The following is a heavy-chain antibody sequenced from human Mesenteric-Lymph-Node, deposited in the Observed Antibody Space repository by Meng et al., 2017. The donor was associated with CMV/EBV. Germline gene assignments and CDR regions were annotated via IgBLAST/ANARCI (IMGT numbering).Heavy chain of an antibody. J-gene: IGHJ6*02. CDR1: GLTFSSYT. Sequence: GESLKISCAASGLTFSSYTMNWVRQAQGKGLEWVASISSSSTYIYYADPVKGRFTISRDNAKTSLFLQMNSLRAEDTAVYYCARETPECSSTTCPPRPDYYYYRGMDVWGQGTTVTVSS. CDR2: ISSSSTYI. CDR3: ARETPECSSTTCPPRPDYYYYRGMDV. D-gene: IGHD2/OR15-2a*01. V-gene: IGHV3-21*06.